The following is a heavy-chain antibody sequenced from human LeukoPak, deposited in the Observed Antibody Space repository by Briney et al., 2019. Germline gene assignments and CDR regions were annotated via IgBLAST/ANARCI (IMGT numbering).Heavy chain of an antibody. CDR2: ISAYNGNT. CDR3: ARVPMVRGVIVRNWFDP. J-gene: IGHJ5*02. V-gene: IGHV1-18*01. CDR1: GYTFTSYG. Sequence: ASVKVSCKASGYTFTSYGISWVRQAPGQGLEWMGWISAYNGNTNYAQKFQGRVTMTRNTSISTAYMELSSLRSEDTAVYYCARVPMVRGVIVRNWFDPWGQGTLVTVSS. D-gene: IGHD3-10*01.